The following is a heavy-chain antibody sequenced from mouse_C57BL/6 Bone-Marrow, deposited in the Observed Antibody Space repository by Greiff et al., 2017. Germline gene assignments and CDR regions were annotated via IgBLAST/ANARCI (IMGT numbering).Heavy chain of an antibody. CDR1: GFNIKDDY. CDR2: IDPENGDT. D-gene: IGHD2-4*01. V-gene: IGHV14-4*01. CDR3: TYDYDPFAY. Sequence: EVQLQQSGAELVRPGASVKLSCTASGFNIKDDYMHWVKQRPEQGLEWIGWIDPENGDTEYASKFQGKATITADTSSNTAYLQLSSLTSEHTAVYYCTYDYDPFAYWGQGTLVTVSA. J-gene: IGHJ3*01.